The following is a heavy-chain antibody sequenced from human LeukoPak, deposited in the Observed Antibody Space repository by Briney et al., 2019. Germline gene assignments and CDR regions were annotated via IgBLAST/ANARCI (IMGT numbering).Heavy chain of an antibody. D-gene: IGHD3-3*01. Sequence: GASVKVSCKASGYTFTSYDINWVRQATGQGLEWMGWMNPNSGNTGYAQKFQGRVTMTRNTSISTAYMELSSLRSEDTAVYYCARGLRTIFGVVTRYYFDYWGQGTLVTVSS. CDR3: ARGLRTIFGVVTRYYFDY. J-gene: IGHJ4*02. CDR2: MNPNSGNT. V-gene: IGHV1-8*01. CDR1: GYTFTSYD.